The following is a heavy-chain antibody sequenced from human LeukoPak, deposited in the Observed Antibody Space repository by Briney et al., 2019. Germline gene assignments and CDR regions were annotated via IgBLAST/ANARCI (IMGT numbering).Heavy chain of an antibody. J-gene: IGHJ3*02. D-gene: IGHD1-26*01. CDR1: GYTFTSYY. Sequence: GASVKVSCKASGYTFTSYYMHWVRQAPGQGLEWMGIINPSGGSTSYAQKFQGRVTMTRDTSTSTVYMELSSLRSEDTAVYYCAREGGVSGSPGRGAFDIWGQGTMVTVSS. CDR2: INPSGGST. V-gene: IGHV1-46*01. CDR3: AREGGVSGSPGRGAFDI.